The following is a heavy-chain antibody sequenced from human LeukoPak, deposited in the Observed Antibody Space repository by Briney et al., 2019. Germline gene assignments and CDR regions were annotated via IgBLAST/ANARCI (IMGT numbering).Heavy chain of an antibody. CDR2: IFGSGGTT. Sequence: GGSLRLSCAASAFTFNNYAMSWVRQAPGKGLEWVSGIFGSGGTTYYADSVKGRFTISRDNSKNTVYLQMHSLRAEDTAVYYCAHNNSGSYKFDCWGQGTLVTVSS. D-gene: IGHD1-26*01. CDR1: AFTFNNYA. V-gene: IGHV3-23*01. J-gene: IGHJ4*02. CDR3: AHNNSGSYKFDC.